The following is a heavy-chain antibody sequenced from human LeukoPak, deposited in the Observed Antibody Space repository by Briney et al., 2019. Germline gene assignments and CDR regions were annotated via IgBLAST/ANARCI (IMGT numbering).Heavy chain of an antibody. CDR2: IYYSGST. Sequence: SETLSLTCTVSGGSISSSSYYWGWIRQPPGKGLEWIGSIYYSGSTYYNPSLKSRVTISVDTSKNQFSLKLSSVTAADTAVYYCARARIAAAADYWGQGTLVTVSS. J-gene: IGHJ4*02. V-gene: IGHV4-39*01. CDR1: GGSISSSSYY. CDR3: ARARIAAAADY. D-gene: IGHD6-13*01.